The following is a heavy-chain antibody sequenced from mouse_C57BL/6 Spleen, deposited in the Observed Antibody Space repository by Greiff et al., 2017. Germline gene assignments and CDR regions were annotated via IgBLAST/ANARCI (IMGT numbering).Heavy chain of an antibody. Sequence: QVQLQQSDAELVKPGASVKISCKVSGYTFTDHTIHWMKQRPEQGLEWIGYIYPRDGSTTYNEKFKGKATLTADKSSSTAYMQLNSLTSDDSAVYFCASWEGYYGFDYAMDYWGQGTSVTVSS. D-gene: IGHD1-1*01. CDR1: GYTFTDHT. CDR3: ASWEGYYGFDYAMDY. CDR2: IYPRDGST. V-gene: IGHV1-78*01. J-gene: IGHJ4*01.